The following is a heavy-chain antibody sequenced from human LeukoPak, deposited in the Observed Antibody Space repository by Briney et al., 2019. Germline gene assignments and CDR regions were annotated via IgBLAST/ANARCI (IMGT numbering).Heavy chain of an antibody. J-gene: IGHJ4*02. Sequence: GSLRLSCAASGFTVSSNYMSWVRQPPGKGLEWIGEINHSGSTNYNPSLKSRVTISVDTSKNQFSLKLSSVTAADTAVYYCARQAAAYYWGQGTLVTVSS. CDR3: ARQAAAYY. D-gene: IGHD6-13*01. V-gene: IGHV4-34*01. CDR1: GFTVSSNY. CDR2: INHSGST.